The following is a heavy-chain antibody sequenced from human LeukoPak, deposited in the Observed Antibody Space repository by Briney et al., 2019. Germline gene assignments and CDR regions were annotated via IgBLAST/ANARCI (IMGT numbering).Heavy chain of an antibody. J-gene: IGHJ4*02. Sequence: SETLSLTCAVYGGSFSGYYWSWIRQPPGKGLEWIGYIHYSGSSNYDPSLKSRVTMSVDTSKNHFSLKLSSVTAADTAVYYCAKHSGSWYYFDYWGQGMLVIVSS. D-gene: IGHD6-13*01. CDR2: IHYSGSS. CDR3: AKHSGSWYYFDY. V-gene: IGHV4-59*08. CDR1: GGSFSGYY.